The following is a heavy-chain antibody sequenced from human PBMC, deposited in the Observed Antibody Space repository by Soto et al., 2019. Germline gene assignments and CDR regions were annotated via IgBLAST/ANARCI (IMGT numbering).Heavy chain of an antibody. J-gene: IGHJ1*01. CDR3: ARETGENWTYEAH. CDR1: GAYISDFS. D-gene: IGHD1-7*01. CDR2: ITINGNT. Sequence: SETLSLTCRVSGAYISDFSRSWIRQPAGKGLEWIGRITINGNTQKNPSFKSRVTVSIDTSRNHFSLNLQSATAADTALYYCARETGENWTYEAHWGPGTRVTVSS. V-gene: IGHV4-4*07.